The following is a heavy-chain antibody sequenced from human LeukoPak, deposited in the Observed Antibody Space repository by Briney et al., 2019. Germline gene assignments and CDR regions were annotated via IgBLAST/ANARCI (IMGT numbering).Heavy chain of an antibody. V-gene: IGHV4-59*11. J-gene: IGHJ4*02. CDR3: ASVGGSSSFDY. CDR1: GGSISSHY. Sequence: SETLSLTCTVSGGSISSHYWSWIRQPPGKGLEWIGYIYYSGSTNYNPSLKSRVTISVDTSKNQFSLKLSSVTAADTAVYYCASVGGSSSFDYWGQGTLVTVSS. D-gene: IGHD6-6*01. CDR2: IYYSGST.